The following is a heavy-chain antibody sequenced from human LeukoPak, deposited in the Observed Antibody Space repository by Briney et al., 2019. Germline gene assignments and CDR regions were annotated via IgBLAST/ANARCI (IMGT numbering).Heavy chain of an antibody. CDR3: ARRMGYGDYHFDY. Sequence: SQTLSLTCTVSGGSISSGGYYWSWIRQHPGKGLEWIGYIYYSGSTYYNPSLKSRVTISVDTSKNQFSLRLSSVTAADTAVYYCARRMGYGDYHFDYRGQGTLVTVSS. D-gene: IGHD4-17*01. J-gene: IGHJ4*02. CDR2: IYYSGST. V-gene: IGHV4-31*03. CDR1: GGSISSGGYY.